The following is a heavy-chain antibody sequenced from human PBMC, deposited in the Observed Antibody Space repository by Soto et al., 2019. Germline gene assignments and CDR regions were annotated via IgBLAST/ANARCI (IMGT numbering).Heavy chain of an antibody. V-gene: IGHV5-10-1*01. J-gene: IGHJ6*02. CDR2: IDPSDSYT. Sequence: PGESLKISCKGSGYSFPSYWISWVRQMPGKGLEWMGRIDPSDSYTKYSPSFQGHVTISADKSISTAYLQWSSLKASDTAMYYCARLMAVSSSWQLYGMDVWGQGTTVTVSS. CDR3: ARLMAVSSSWQLYGMDV. CDR1: GYSFPSYW. D-gene: IGHD6-13*01.